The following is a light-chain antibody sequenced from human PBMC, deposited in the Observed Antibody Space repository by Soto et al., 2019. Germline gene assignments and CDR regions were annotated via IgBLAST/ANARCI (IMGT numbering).Light chain of an antibody. Sequence: QLVLTQPPSVSGAPGQRVTISCTGSSSNIGADFDVHWYRQLPGAAPKLLIYGNINRPSGVPERFSGSTSGTSASLTITGLQAEDEADYYCQSYDTSLNVYVVFGGGTKLTVL. CDR2: GNI. CDR1: SSNIGADFD. V-gene: IGLV1-40*01. CDR3: QSYDTSLNVYVV. J-gene: IGLJ2*01.